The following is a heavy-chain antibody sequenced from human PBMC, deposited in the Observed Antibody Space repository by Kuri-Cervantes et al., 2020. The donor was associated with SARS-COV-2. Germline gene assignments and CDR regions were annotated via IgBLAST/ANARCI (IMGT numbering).Heavy chain of an antibody. CDR3: ARGQARLRGWFDP. CDR1: GYSVSSGYY. V-gene: IGHV4-38-2*02. Sequence: SETLSLTCTVSGYSVSSGYYWGWIRQPPGKGLEWIGSIYHSGSTYYNPSLKSRVTIPVDTSKNQFSQKLSSVTAADTAVYYCARGQARLRGWFDPWGQGTLVTVSS. CDR2: IYHSGST. D-gene: IGHD6-25*01. J-gene: IGHJ5*02.